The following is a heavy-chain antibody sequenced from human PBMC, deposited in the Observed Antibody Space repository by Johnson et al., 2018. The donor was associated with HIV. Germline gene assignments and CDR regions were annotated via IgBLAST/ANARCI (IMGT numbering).Heavy chain of an antibody. CDR3: ATFGGGSFHAFDI. J-gene: IGHJ3*02. CDR1: GFTFDDYA. Sequence: LVESGGGLVQPGRSLRLSCAASGFTFDDYAMHWVRQAPGKGLEWVSGISWNSGSIGYADSVKGRFIISRDNAKNSLYLQMNSLRAEDTAVYYCATFGGGSFHAFDIWGQGTMVTVSS. V-gene: IGHV3-9*01. D-gene: IGHD1-26*01. CDR2: ISWNSGSI.